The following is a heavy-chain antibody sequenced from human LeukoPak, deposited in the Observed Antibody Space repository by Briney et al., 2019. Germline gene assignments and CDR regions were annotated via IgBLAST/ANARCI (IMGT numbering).Heavy chain of an antibody. CDR2: INGDASST. CDR3: ASARGNTYGYFEY. Sequence: GGSLRLSCVASGLTLSGYWMHWVRQAPEKGLVWVSRINGDASSTSYADSVKGRFTISRDNAKSTLYLQMNSLRVEDTAVYYCASARGNTYGYFEYWGQGTLVTVSS. D-gene: IGHD5-18*01. CDR1: GLTLSGYW. J-gene: IGHJ4*02. V-gene: IGHV3-74*01.